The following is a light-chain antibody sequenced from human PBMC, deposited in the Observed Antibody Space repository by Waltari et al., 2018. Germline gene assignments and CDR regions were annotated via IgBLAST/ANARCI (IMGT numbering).Light chain of an antibody. CDR1: SGHSTNI. J-gene: IGLJ3*02. CDR2: VTSDGSH. V-gene: IGLV4-69*01. Sequence: QLVLTQSPSASASLGASVKLTCTLDSGHSTNIIAWHQQQPQKGPRYLMRVTSDGSHIKGDDIPDRFSGSSSSSGAERYLTISSVQSEDEADYYCQTGGHGTWVFGGGTKLTVL. CDR3: QTGGHGTWV.